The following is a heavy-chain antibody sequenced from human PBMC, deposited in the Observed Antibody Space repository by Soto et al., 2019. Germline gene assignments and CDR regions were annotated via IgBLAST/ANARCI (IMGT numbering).Heavy chain of an antibody. CDR2: ISYDVTNK. V-gene: IGHV3-30*18. Sequence: QVQLVESGGGVVQPGRSPRLSCAASGFSFSSYGMHWVRQVPGKGLEWVAVISYDVTNKYYADSVKGRFTISRDNSKNTLYLQMNSLRAEDTAVYYCAKDLRIAVAGTDYFDSWGQGTLVTVSS. D-gene: IGHD6-19*01. CDR3: AKDLRIAVAGTDYFDS. CDR1: GFSFSSYG. J-gene: IGHJ4*02.